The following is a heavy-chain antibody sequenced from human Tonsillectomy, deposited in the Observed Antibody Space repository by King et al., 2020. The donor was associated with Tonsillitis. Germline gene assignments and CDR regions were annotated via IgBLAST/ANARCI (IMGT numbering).Heavy chain of an antibody. V-gene: IGHV4-34*01. CDR3: ARVMVVAGPFYNYGMDV. D-gene: IGHD2-15*01. CDR1: GGSFSGYY. CDR2: INHSGST. Sequence: VQLQQWGAGLLKPSETLSLTCAVYGGSFSGYYWSWIRQPPGKGLEWIGEINHSGSTNYNPSLKSRVTISVDTSKNQFSLKLSSVTAADTAVYYCARVMVVAGPFYNYGMDVWGQGTTITVSS. J-gene: IGHJ6*02.